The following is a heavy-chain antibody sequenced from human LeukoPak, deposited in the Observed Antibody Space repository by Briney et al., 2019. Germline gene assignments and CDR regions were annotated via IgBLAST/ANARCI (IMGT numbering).Heavy chain of an antibody. CDR2: ISGSGGST. J-gene: IGHJ4*02. D-gene: IGHD3-22*01. V-gene: IGHV3-23*01. CDR3: AKDRPDSSGYYGGFDY. Sequence: PGGSLRLSCAASGFTFSSYAMSWVRQAPGKGLEWVSAISGSGGSTYYADSAKGRFTISRDNSKNTLYLQMNSLRAEDTAVYYCAKDRPDSSGYYGGFDYWGQGTLVTVSS. CDR1: GFTFSSYA.